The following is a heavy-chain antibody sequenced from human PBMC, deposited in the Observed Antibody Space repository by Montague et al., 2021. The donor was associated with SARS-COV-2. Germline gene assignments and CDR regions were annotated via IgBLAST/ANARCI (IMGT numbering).Heavy chain of an antibody. CDR1: GGSISSYY. CDR3: AGGSGIINFYNSGMDV. D-gene: IGHD3-10*01. J-gene: IGHJ6*02. V-gene: IGHV4-59*12. CDR2: IYYSGST. Sequence: SETLSLTCTVSGGSISSYYWSWIRQPPGKGLEWIGYIYYSGSTNYNPSPKSRVTMSVDTSKNQFSLKLSSVTAADTAVYYCAGGSGIINFYNSGMDVWGQGTTVTVSS.